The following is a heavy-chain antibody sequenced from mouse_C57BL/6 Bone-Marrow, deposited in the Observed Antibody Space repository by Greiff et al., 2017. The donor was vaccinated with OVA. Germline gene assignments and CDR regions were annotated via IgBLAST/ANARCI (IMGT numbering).Heavy chain of an antibody. Sequence: VQLQQSGAELVKPGASVKLSCKASGYTFTSYWMQWVKQRPGQGLEWIGEIDPSDGYTNYNQKFKGKATLTVDKSSSTAYMQLSSLTSEDSAVYYCARSGTGTSYVYYGGEGTTLTVSS. D-gene: IGHD4-1*01. J-gene: IGHJ2*01. CDR3: ARSGTGTSYVYY. CDR1: GYTFTSYW. CDR2: IDPSDGYT. V-gene: IGHV1-50*01.